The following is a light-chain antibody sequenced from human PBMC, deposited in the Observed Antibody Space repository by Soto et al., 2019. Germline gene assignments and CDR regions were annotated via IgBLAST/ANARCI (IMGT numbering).Light chain of an antibody. V-gene: IGKV1-17*01. J-gene: IGKJ4*01. CDR3: LHPNSYPLT. CDR1: QGIRHD. CDR2: AAS. Sequence: DIQMTQSPSSLSASVGDRVTITCRASQGIRHDLGWYQQIPGKAPKRLIYAASSLQSGVPSRFSGSRYGTELTITISSLQPEDSETYYWLHPNSYPLTFGGGTKVEIK.